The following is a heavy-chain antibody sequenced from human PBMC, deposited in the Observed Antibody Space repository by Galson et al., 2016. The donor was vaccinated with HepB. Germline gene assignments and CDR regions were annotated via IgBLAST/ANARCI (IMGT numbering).Heavy chain of an antibody. J-gene: IGHJ4*02. V-gene: IGHV3-23*01. D-gene: IGHD6-19*01. CDR3: ARGDPWYSSGWGPDY. CDR1: GLKGRREA. CDR2: ISGSGGST. Sequence: SLRLSCAASGLKGRREARSWVSQAPGKGLEWVSAISGSGGSTYYADSTKGRFTVSRDDSKNTLYLQMNSLSVEDTAVYYCARGDPWYSSGWGPDYWGQGTLVAVSS.